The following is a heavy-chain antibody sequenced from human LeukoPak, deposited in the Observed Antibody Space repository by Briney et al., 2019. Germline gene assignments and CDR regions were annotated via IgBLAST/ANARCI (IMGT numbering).Heavy chain of an antibody. D-gene: IGHD6-19*01. V-gene: IGHV3-30*03. CDR3: ARYSSPPTRFDP. CDR1: GFTFSSYG. J-gene: IGHJ5*02. Sequence: GRSLRLSCAASGFTFSSYGMHWVRQAPGKGLEWVAVIPYDGSNKYYADSVKGRFTISRDNSKNTLYLQMNSLRAEDTAVYYCARYSSPPTRFDPWGQGTLVTVSS. CDR2: IPYDGSNK.